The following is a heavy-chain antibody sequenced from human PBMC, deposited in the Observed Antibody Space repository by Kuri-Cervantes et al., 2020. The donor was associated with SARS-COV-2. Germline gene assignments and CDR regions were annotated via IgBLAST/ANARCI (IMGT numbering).Heavy chain of an antibody. CDR2: IKQGGSEK. J-gene: IGHJ6*02. CDR3: ARDGTAMTDYYYYGMDV. D-gene: IGHD5-18*01. CDR1: GFTFSSYA. Sequence: GESLKISCSASGFTFSSYAMHWVRQAPGKGLEWVANIKQGGSEKYYVDSVKGRFTISRDNAKNSLYLQMNSLRAEDTAVYYCARDGTAMTDYYYYGMDVWGQGTTVTVSS. V-gene: IGHV3-7*03.